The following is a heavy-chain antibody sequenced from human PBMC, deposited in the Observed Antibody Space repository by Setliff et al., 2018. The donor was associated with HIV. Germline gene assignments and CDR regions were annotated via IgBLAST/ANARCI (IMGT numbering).Heavy chain of an antibody. Sequence: ASVKVSCKASGGTFGRFGISWVRQAPGQGLEWMGGIIPTFTRANYAQKFQARVIITTDKSTSTAFMELTSLTSEDTAVYYCARSVHSLYVDYATYFDPWGQGTQVTVSS. CDR3: ARSVHSLYVDYATYFDP. J-gene: IGHJ5*02. CDR1: GGTFGRFG. D-gene: IGHD4-17*01. V-gene: IGHV1-69*05. CDR2: IIPTFTRA.